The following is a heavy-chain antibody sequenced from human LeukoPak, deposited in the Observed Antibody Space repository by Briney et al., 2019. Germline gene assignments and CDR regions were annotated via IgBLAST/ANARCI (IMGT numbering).Heavy chain of an antibody. J-gene: IGHJ4*02. V-gene: IGHV4-4*02. CDR1: GGSISSSNW. CDR2: IYHSGST. CDR3: ARAPDYYDSSGYYYAFDY. Sequence: SETLSLTCAVSGGSISSSNWWSWVRQPPGKGLEWIGEIYHSGSTNYNPSLKSRVTISVDKSKNQFSLKLSSVTAADTAVYYCARAPDYYDSSGYYYAFDYWGQGTLVTVSS. D-gene: IGHD3-22*01.